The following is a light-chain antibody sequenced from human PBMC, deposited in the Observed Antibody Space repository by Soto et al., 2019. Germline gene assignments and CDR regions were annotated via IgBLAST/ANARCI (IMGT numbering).Light chain of an antibody. J-gene: IGKJ2*01. V-gene: IGKV1-9*01. Sequence: DIQLTQSPSFLSASVGDRVTITCRASQDISTFLAWYQQKPGKAPRLLIYSASNLHSGVPSRFSGSGSGTEFTLTVSSLQPEDFATYHCQQHNSYPYTFGQGTKVDIK. CDR1: QDISTF. CDR2: SAS. CDR3: QQHNSYPYT.